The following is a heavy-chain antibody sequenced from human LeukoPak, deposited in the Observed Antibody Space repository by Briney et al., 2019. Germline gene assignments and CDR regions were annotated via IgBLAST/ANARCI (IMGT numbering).Heavy chain of an antibody. V-gene: IGHV3-30*03. D-gene: IGHD1-1*01. J-gene: IGHJ2*01. CDR2: ISYDGSNK. CDR1: GFSLSSQW. Sequence: GGSLRLSCAASGFSLSSQWMSWVRQAPGKGLEWVAVISYDGSNKYYADSVKGRFTISRDNSKNTLYLQMNSLRAEDTAVYYCARGTYYYDLWGRGTLVTVSS. CDR3: ARGTYYYDL.